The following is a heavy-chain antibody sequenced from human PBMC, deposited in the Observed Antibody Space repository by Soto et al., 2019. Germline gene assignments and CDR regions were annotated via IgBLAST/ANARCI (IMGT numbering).Heavy chain of an antibody. CDR2: INGDGSET. D-gene: IGHD2-2*01. V-gene: IGHV3-7*01. CDR3: ARFGGPYQFDY. CDR1: GFTFNTYW. J-gene: IGHJ4*02. Sequence: GSLRLSCAASGFTFNTYWMSWVRQAPGKGPECLATINGDGSETYHVDSVKGRFTISRDNTKNTLYLQMNSLRADDTAVFYCARFGGPYQFDYWGQGTLVTVSS.